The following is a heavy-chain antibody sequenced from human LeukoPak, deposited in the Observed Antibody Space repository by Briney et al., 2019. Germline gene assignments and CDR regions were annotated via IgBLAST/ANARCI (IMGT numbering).Heavy chain of an antibody. D-gene: IGHD2-15*01. Sequence: SETLSLTCTVSGGSISSYYWSWIRQPPGKGLEWIGYIYYSGSTNYNPSLKSRVTISVDTSKNQFSLKLSSVTAADTAVYYCARDRRGYCSGGSCVDDAFDIWGQGTMVTVSS. CDR1: GGSISSYY. CDR2: IYYSGST. CDR3: ARDRRGYCSGGSCVDDAFDI. J-gene: IGHJ3*02. V-gene: IGHV4-59*12.